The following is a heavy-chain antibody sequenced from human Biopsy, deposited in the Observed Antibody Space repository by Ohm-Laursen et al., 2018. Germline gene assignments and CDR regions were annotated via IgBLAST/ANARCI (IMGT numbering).Heavy chain of an antibody. CDR3: ARVRVWADSEGAFDP. CDR1: GGSINNLY. J-gene: IGHJ3*01. V-gene: IGHV4-59*11. D-gene: IGHD1-26*01. CDR2: IYYSGNT. Sequence: SQTLSLTWIVSGGSINNLYWSWIRQPPGKGLEWIGIIYYSGNTKYNPSLKSRVTISVDTSRNQFSLKLSSVTAADTAVYYCARVRVWADSEGAFDPWGQGTMVTVSS.